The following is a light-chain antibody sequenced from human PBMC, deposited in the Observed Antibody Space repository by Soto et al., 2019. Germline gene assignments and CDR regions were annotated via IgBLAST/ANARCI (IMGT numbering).Light chain of an antibody. J-gene: IGKJ1*01. CDR3: HQYGSSPPWT. CDR2: ETS. CDR1: QSVSSSY. Sequence: EIVLTQSPGTLSLSPGEGATLSCRASQSVSSSYLAWSQQRTGQAPRLLIYETSSRATGIPDRFSGSGSGTDFTLTISRLEPEDFAVYYCHQYGSSPPWTFGQGTKVDIK. V-gene: IGKV3-20*01.